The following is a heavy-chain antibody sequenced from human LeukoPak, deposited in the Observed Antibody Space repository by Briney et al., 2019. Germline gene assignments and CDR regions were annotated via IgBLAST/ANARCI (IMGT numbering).Heavy chain of an antibody. CDR1: GFTFSSYA. J-gene: IGHJ4*02. CDR3: ARDRGGMGSSGYYFARNFDY. CDR2: ISYDGSNK. Sequence: PGGSLRLSCAASGFTFSSYAMHWVRQAPGKGLEWVAVISYDGSNKYYADSVKGRFTISRDNSKNTLYLQMNSLRAEDTAVYYCARDRGGMGSSGYYFARNFDYWGQGTLVTVSS. D-gene: IGHD3-22*01. V-gene: IGHV3-30*04.